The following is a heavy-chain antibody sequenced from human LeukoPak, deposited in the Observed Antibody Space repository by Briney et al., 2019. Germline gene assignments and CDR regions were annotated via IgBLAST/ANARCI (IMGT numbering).Heavy chain of an antibody. J-gene: IGHJ4*02. CDR1: GFPFNVQT. CDR2: MREDGREI. Sequence: QPGGSLRLSCAASGFPFNVQTMSWVRRAPGKGLDWVASMREDGREIYYVDSAKGRFTISRDNPKNSLYLQMNFLRAEDTAVYYCARGGATRGRFENWGQGTLVTVSS. CDR3: ARGGATRGRFEN. D-gene: IGHD1-26*01. V-gene: IGHV3-7*01.